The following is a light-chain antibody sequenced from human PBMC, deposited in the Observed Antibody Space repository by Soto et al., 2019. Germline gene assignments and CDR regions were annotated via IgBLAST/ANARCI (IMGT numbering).Light chain of an antibody. CDR2: GAS. J-gene: IGKJ1*01. Sequence: PGTLSLPPWERATLSCKASQSVSSSYLAWCQQKPGQAPRLLIYGASNRATGIPDRFSVSGSGTDFTLTIRRLEPEDFAVYYCQQYGSSGTFGQGTKVDIK. CDR3: QQYGSSGT. V-gene: IGKV3-20*01. CDR1: QSVSSSY.